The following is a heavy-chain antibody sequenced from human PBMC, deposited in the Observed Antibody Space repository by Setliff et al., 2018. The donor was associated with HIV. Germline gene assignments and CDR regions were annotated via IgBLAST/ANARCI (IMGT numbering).Heavy chain of an antibody. V-gene: IGHV4-61*02. CDR1: GDSINSGFYY. CDR2: ISTSGIT. CDR3: ARLGMTTVGIGDVFDI. J-gene: IGHJ3*02. Sequence: SETLSLTCTVSGDSINSGFYYWSWIRQPAGRGLEWIGRISTSGITNYNPSLKSRVTISVDTSKNQFSLRVRSVTAADTVVYYCARLGMTTVGIGDVFDIWGQGTMVTVSS. D-gene: IGHD4-17*01.